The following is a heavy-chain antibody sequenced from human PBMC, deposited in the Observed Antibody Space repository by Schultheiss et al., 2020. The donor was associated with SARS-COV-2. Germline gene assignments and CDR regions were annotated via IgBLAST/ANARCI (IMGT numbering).Heavy chain of an antibody. Sequence: TLSLTCTVSGGSISSGGYYWSWIRQHPGKGLEWIGYIYYSGSTNYNPSLKSRVTISVDTSKNQFSLKLSSVTAADTAVYYCARGPSGWYSFVAGSFDYWGQGTLVTVSS. V-gene: IGHV4-31*03. CDR3: ARGPSGWYSFVAGSFDY. CDR2: IYYSGST. D-gene: IGHD6-19*01. CDR1: GGSISSGGYY. J-gene: IGHJ4*02.